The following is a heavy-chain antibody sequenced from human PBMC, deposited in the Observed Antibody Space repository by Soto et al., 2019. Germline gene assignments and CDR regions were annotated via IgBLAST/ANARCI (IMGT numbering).Heavy chain of an antibody. CDR1: GYTFTSYA. V-gene: IGHV1-3*01. Sequence: QVQLVQSGAEVKKPGASVKVSCKTSGYTFTSYAMHWVRQAPGQRLEWMGWINAGNGNTRYSQRFQGRVTITRDTSASTAYMELSGLRSEDTAVYYCARGVGQFDYWGQGTLVTVSS. J-gene: IGHJ4*02. D-gene: IGHD3-10*01. CDR2: INAGNGNT. CDR3: ARGVGQFDY.